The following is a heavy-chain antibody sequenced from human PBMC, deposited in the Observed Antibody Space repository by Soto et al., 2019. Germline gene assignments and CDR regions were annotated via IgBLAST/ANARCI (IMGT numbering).Heavy chain of an antibody. Sequence: QLQLQESGPGLVKPSETLSLTCTVSGGSISSSSYYWVWIRQPPGKGLEWIGSIHYSGSTYYHPSLKSLFTISVDTSMNLFSLKLSSVTAADTAVYYCARSGTLNYNSFDEVFGYWGQGTLVTVSS. V-gene: IGHV4-39*01. CDR2: IHYSGST. D-gene: IGHD1-7*01. J-gene: IGHJ4*02. CDR3: ARSGTLNYNSFDEVFGY. CDR1: GGSISSSSYY.